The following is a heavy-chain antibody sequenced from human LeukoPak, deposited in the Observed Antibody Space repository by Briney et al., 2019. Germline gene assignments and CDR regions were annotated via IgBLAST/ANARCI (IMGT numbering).Heavy chain of an antibody. CDR3: ARDYGSGSYDAFDI. J-gene: IGHJ3*02. Sequence: ASETLSLTCTVSGGSISSHYWSWIRQPPGKGLEWIGYIYYSGSTNYNPSLKSRVTISVDTSKNQFSLKLSSVTAADTAVYYCARDYGSGSYDAFDIWGQGTMVTVSS. D-gene: IGHD3-10*01. V-gene: IGHV4-59*08. CDR1: GGSISSHY. CDR2: IYYSGST.